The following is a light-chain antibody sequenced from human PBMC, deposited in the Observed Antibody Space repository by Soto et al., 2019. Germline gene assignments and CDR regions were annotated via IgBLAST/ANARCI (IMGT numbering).Light chain of an antibody. V-gene: IGLV2-8*01. CDR3: NSYAGSNNSV. J-gene: IGLJ1*01. Sequence: QSVLTQPPSASGSPGQSVTISCTGTGSDVGAYNYVSWYQQHPGKAPKLMIYEVSKRPSGVPDRFSGSKSGNTASLTVSGLQAEDEADYYCNSYAGSNNSVFGTGTKVTVL. CDR2: EVS. CDR1: GSDVGAYNY.